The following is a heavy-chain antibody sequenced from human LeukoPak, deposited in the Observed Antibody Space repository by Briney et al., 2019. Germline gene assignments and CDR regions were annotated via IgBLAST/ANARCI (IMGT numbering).Heavy chain of an antibody. D-gene: IGHD4-17*01. CDR2: INHSGST. CDR3: ARGGSDYGDYVGAFDI. V-gene: IGHV4-34*01. Sequence: PSETLSLTCAVYGGSFSGYYWSWIRQPPGKGLEWIGEINHSGSTYYNPSLKSRVKSRVTKSLDTSKNQFSLKLSSVTAADTAVYYCARGGSDYGDYVGAFDIWGQGTMVTVSS. CDR1: GGSFSGYY. J-gene: IGHJ3*02.